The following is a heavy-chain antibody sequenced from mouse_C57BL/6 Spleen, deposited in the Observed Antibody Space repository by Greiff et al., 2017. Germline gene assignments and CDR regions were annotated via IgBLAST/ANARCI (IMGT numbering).Heavy chain of an antibody. J-gene: IGHJ3*01. CDR3: AISSWAIYYGSSFAY. Sequence: EVQLQQSGTELVKPGASVKISCKASGYTFTDYYMNWVKQSHGKSLEWIGDINPNNGGNSYNQKFKGKATLTVDKSSSTAYMELLSLTSEDSAVYYCAISSWAIYYGSSFAYWGQGTLVTVSA. CDR1: GYTFTDYY. V-gene: IGHV1-26*01. CDR2: INPNNGGN. D-gene: IGHD2-1*01.